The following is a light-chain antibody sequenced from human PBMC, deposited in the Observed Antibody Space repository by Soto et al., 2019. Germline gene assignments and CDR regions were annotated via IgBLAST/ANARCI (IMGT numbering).Light chain of an antibody. Sequence: IVLTQSPATLSLSPGERATLSCRASQSVSSYLAWYQQKTGQGPRLLIFATTTRATGIPARFSGSGSGTDFTLTISSLDPEDFAVYYCQQRTHWPPYTFGQGTRLEIK. V-gene: IGKV3-11*01. CDR1: QSVSSY. J-gene: IGKJ2*01. CDR3: QQRTHWPPYT. CDR2: ATT.